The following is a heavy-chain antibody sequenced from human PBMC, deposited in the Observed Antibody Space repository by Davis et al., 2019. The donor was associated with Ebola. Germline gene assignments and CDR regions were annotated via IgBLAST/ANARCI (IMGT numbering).Heavy chain of an antibody. CDR1: GFTFSA. CDR2: ISYDGSNK. V-gene: IGHV3-30*18. CDR3: AKVKYYSTWRGGFDS. J-gene: IGHJ4*02. Sequence: GGSLRLSCAASGFTFSAMHWVRQAPGKGLEWVAGISYDGSNKYYGDSVKGRFTISRDNSKNTLTLQMNSLRAEDTALYYCAKVKYYSTWRGGFDSWGQGTLVTVSS. D-gene: IGHD6-13*01.